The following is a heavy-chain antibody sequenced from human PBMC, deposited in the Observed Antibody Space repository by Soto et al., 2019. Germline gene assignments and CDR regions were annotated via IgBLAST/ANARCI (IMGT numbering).Heavy chain of an antibody. CDR3: TNRMTAQFDY. CDR2: ISDRPTGHT. V-gene: IGHV3-23*01. D-gene: IGHD2-21*02. CDR1: GFTFSHYT. Sequence: VGSLRLSCVASGFTFSHYTLNWVRRAPGKGLEWVSTISDRPTGHTHYAESVRGRFTISRDDSRDTVFLQMDSLRAEDTAVYYCTNRMTAQFDYWGQGVLVTVSS. J-gene: IGHJ4*02.